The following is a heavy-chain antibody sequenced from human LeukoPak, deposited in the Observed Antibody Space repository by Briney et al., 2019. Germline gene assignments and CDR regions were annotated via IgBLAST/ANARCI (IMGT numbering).Heavy chain of an antibody. CDR1: GFTFSSYG. J-gene: IGHJ6*03. CDR2: ITATSSST. V-gene: IGHV3-23*01. CDR3: AKDTVKVTTIRRVPHYMDV. D-gene: IGHD5-12*01. Sequence: GGSLRLSCAASGFTFSSYGMSWVRQAPGKGLEWVSAITATSSSTHDADSVQGRFTISRDNSKNTVYLQMNSLRTEDTAVYYCAKDTVKVTTIRRVPHYMDVWGKGTTVTISS.